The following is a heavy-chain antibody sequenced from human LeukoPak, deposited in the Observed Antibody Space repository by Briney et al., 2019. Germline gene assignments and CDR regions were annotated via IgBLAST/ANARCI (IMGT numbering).Heavy chain of an antibody. J-gene: IGHJ4*02. CDR1: GGSISSSSYY. V-gene: IGHV4-39*07. Sequence: SETLSLTCTVSGGSISSSSYYWGWIRQPPGKGLEWIGSIYYSGSTYYNPSLKSRVTISVDTSKNQFSLKLSSVTAADTAVYYCARADSDGYNDYWGQGTLVTVSS. CDR2: IYYSGST. CDR3: ARADSDGYNDY. D-gene: IGHD5-24*01.